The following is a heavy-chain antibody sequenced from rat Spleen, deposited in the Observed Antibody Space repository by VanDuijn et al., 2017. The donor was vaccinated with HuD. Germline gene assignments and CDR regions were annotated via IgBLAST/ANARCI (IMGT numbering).Heavy chain of an antibody. CDR2: ISSSGTRT. D-gene: IGHD2-1*01. J-gene: IGHJ1*01. V-gene: IGHV5-7*01. CDR3: ARETPKWNFDF. Sequence: EVQLVESGGGLVQPGRSQRLSCAASGFTFNNYYMAWVRQAPEKGLEWVAIISSSGTRTYYPDSVKGRFTISRDNAESTLSLQMNSLKSEDTATYYCARETPKWNFDFWGPGTMVTVSS. CDR1: GFTFNNYY.